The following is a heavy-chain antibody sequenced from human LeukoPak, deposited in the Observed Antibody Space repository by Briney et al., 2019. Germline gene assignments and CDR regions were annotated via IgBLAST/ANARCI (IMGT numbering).Heavy chain of an antibody. D-gene: IGHD2/OR15-2a*01. J-gene: IGHJ5*02. V-gene: IGHV3-30*03. CDR2: ISYDGSNK. Sequence: PGRSLRLSCAASGFTFSSYGMHWVRQAPGKGLEWVAVISYDGSNKYYADSVKGRFTISRDNAKNSLYLQMKSLRAEDTAVYYCARGKTSQNIVTRKTYNWFDPWGQGTLVTVSS. CDR1: GFTFSSYG. CDR3: ARGKTSQNIVTRKTYNWFDP.